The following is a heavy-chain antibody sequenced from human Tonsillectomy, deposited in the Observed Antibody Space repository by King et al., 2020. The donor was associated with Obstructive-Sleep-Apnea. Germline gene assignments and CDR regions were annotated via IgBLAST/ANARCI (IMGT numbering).Heavy chain of an antibody. CDR1: GFSFSTSEVG. CDR2: IYWDDDN. V-gene: IGHV2-5*02. D-gene: IGHD5-24*01. Sequence: NLQESGPTLVKPTQTLTLTCTFSGFSFSTSEVGVGWIRQPPGKALEWLALIYWDDDNRYSSSLKSRLTITKDTSTNQVFLTMTNVDPVDTATYYCVHRQMARTGDAFPIWGQGTRATVPS. CDR3: VHRQMARTGDAFPI. J-gene: IGHJ3*02.